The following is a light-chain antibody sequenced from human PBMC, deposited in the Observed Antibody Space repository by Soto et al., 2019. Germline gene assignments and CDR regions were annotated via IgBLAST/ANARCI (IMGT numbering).Light chain of an antibody. CDR3: SSFTTSSTHNYV. J-gene: IGLJ1*01. CDR1: SSDVGGYNY. Sequence: QSVLTQPASVSGSPGQSITISCTGTSSDVGGYNYVSWYQQHPGKAPKLMIYEVSNRPSGVSNRFSGSKSGNTASLTISGLQAEDEADYYCSSFTTSSTHNYVFXTGTKVTVL. CDR2: EVS. V-gene: IGLV2-14*01.